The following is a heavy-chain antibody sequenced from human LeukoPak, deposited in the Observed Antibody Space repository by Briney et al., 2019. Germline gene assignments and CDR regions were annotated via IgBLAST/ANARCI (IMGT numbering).Heavy chain of an antibody. V-gene: IGHV3-48*01. CDR2: ISSSSSTI. CDR1: GFTFSSYS. D-gene: IGHD4-17*01. Sequence: GGSLRLSCAASGFTFSSYSMNWVRQAPGKGLEWVSYISSSSSTIYYADSVKGRFTISRDNAKNSLYLQMNSLRAEDTAVYYCARGAYGDYVNDAFDVWGQGTMVTVSS. CDR3: ARGAYGDYVNDAFDV. J-gene: IGHJ3*01.